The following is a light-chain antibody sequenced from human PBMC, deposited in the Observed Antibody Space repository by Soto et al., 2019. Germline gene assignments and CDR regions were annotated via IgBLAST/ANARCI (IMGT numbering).Light chain of an antibody. V-gene: IGKV3-20*01. Sequence: EIVLTQSPGTLSLSHGERATLSCRASQSVSSTYLAWYQQKPGQAPRLLIYGASSRATGIPDRFSGSGSGTDFTLTISRLEPEDFAVYFCQQYGSLWTFGQGTKVDIK. J-gene: IGKJ1*01. CDR2: GAS. CDR1: QSVSSTY. CDR3: QQYGSLWT.